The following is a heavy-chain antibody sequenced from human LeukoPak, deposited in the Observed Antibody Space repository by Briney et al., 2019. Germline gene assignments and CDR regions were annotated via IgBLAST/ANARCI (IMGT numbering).Heavy chain of an antibody. V-gene: IGHV4-34*01. J-gene: IGHJ3*02. CDR3: ARDDTMIYAFDI. CDR2: INHSGST. D-gene: IGHD3-22*01. Sequence: SETLSLTCAVYGGSFSGYYWSWIRQPPGKGLEWIGEINHSGSTNYNPSFKSRVTISVDTSKNQFSLKLSSVTAADTAVYYCARDDTMIYAFDIWGQGTMVTVSS. CDR1: GGSFSGYY.